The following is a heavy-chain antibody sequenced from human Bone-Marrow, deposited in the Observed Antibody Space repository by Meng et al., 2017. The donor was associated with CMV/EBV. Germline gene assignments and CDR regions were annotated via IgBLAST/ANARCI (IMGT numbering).Heavy chain of an antibody. D-gene: IGHD3-10*01. Sequence: SVKVSCKASGGTFSSYAINWVRQAPGQGLEWMGKILPISGTTDYAQKFQGRVTITTDGSTDTTYMELSSLRSEDTAVYYCASNYYGSGSFFSWGQGTLVPVSS. CDR3: ASNYYGSGSFFS. CDR2: ILPISGTT. V-gene: IGHV1-69*05. CDR1: GGTFSSYA. J-gene: IGHJ5*02.